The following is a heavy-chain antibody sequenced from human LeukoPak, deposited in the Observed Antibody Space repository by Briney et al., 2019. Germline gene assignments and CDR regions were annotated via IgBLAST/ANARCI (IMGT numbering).Heavy chain of an antibody. D-gene: IGHD6-13*01. CDR3: ARHCVAGSPNWFDP. V-gene: IGHV4-39*01. Sequence: PETLSLTCTVSGGSISSSSYYWGWIRQPPGKGLEWIGSIYYSGSTYYNPSLKSRVTISVDTSKNQFSLKLSSVTAADTAVYYCARHCVAGSPNWFDPWGQGTLVTVSS. CDR2: IYYSGST. CDR1: GGSISSSSYY. J-gene: IGHJ5*02.